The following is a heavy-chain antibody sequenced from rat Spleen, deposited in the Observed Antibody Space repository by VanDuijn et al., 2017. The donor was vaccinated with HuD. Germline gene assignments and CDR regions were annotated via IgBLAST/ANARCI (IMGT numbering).Heavy chain of an antibody. Sequence: EVQLVESGGGLVQPGRSLKLSCVASGFTFKNYWMTWIRQAPGKGLEWVASITNSAGSTYYPDSVKGRFTISRDNAKSTLYLQMNSLRSEDTATYYCAGGGHSAFNWFAYWGQGTLVTVSS. D-gene: IGHD3-3*01. CDR3: AGGGHSAFNWFAY. V-gene: IGHV5-31*01. J-gene: IGHJ3*01. CDR2: ITNSAGST. CDR1: GFTFKNYW.